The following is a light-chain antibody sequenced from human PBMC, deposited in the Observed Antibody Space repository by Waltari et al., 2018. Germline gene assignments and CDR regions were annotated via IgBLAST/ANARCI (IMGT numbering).Light chain of an antibody. CDR2: DVS. J-gene: IGLJ3*02. CDR1: SSDVGALNY. CDR3: SSYTTRSTWV. V-gene: IGLV2-14*01. Sequence: QSALTQPASVSGSPGQSLTIPCLGTSSDVGALNYVSWYQQHPGKAPKLIIYDVSKRSSGVSSRFSGSKSGNTASLTISELQAEDEADYHCSSYTTRSTWVFAGGTKVTVL.